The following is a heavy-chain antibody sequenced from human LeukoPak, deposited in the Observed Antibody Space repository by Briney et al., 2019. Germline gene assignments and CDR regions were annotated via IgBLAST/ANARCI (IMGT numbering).Heavy chain of an antibody. CDR2: TYYRSKWYN. CDR1: GDSVSSNSAA. J-gene: IGHJ6*04. CDR3: TCLYYGMDV. V-gene: IGHV6-1*01. Sequence: SQTLSLTCAISGDSVSSNSAAWNWLRQSPSRGLEWLGRTYYRSKWYNDYAVSVKSRITINKDTSKNQFSLQLTSVTPEDTAVYYCTCLYYGMDVWGKGTTVTVSS.